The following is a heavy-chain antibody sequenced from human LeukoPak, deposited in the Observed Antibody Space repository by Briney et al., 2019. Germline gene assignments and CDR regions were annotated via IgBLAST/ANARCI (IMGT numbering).Heavy chain of an antibody. V-gene: IGHV4-34*01. CDR3: ARGKTHVLRYFDWLLDGFDY. J-gene: IGHJ4*02. CDR1: GGSFSGYY. D-gene: IGHD3-9*01. Sequence: SETLSLTCAVYGGSFSGYYWSWIRQPPGKGLEWIGEINHIGSTNYNPSLKSRVTISVDTSKNQFSLKLSSVTAADTAVYYCARGKTHVLRYFDWLLDGFDYWGQGTLVTVSS. CDR2: INHIGST.